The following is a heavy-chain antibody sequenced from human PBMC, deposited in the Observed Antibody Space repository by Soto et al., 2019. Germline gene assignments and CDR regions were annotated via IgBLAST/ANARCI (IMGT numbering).Heavy chain of an antibody. D-gene: IGHD3-22*01. CDR2: INAGNGNT. CDR1: GYTFTIYA. CDR3: ARSIVVVTSFDY. J-gene: IGHJ4*02. Sequence: ASVKVSCKASGYTFTIYAMHWVLQAPGQRLEWMGWINAGNGNTKYSQKFQGRVTITGDTSASTAYMELSSLRSEDTAVYYCARSIVVVTSFDYWGQGTLVTVSS. V-gene: IGHV1-3*01.